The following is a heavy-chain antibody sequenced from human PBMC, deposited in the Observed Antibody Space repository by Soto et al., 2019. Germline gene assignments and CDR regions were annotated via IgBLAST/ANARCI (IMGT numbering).Heavy chain of an antibody. V-gene: IGHV4-61*01. CDR1: GGSVSSGSYY. CDR3: ARVQIQLWLLAPNYFDY. J-gene: IGHJ4*02. CDR2: IYYSGST. Sequence: PSETLSLTCTVSGGSVSSGSYYWSWIRQPPGKGLEWIGYIYYSGSTNYNPSLKSRVTISVDTSKNQFSLKLSSVTAADTAVYYCARVQIQLWLLAPNYFDYWGQGTLVTVSS. D-gene: IGHD5-18*01.